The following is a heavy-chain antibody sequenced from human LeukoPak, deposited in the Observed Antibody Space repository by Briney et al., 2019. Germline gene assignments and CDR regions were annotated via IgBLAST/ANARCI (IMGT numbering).Heavy chain of an antibody. CDR3: AKAILRTTTAHHYYYGMDV. D-gene: IGHD4-11*01. V-gene: IGHV3-23*01. CDR1: GFTVSSYA. Sequence: GSLRLSCAASGFTVSSYAMSWVRQAPGKGLEWVSVISDGGDSTFYADSVKGRFTISRDNFKSTLYLQMNSLSPEDTAVYYCAKAILRTTTAHHYYYGMDVWGQGTTVTVSS. CDR2: ISDGGDST. J-gene: IGHJ6*02.